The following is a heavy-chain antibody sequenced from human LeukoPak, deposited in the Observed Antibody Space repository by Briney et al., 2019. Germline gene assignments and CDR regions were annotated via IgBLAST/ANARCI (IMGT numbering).Heavy chain of an antibody. CDR3: ARDRTRGTTVTTSDAFDI. J-gene: IGHJ3*02. CDR2: INPNSGGT. CDR1: GYTFTGYY. V-gene: IGHV1-2*02. D-gene: IGHD4-11*01. Sequence: ASVKVSCKAPGYTFTGYYMHWVRQAPGQGLEWMGWINPNSGGTNYAQKFQGRVTITADESTSTAYMELSSLRSEDTAVYYCARDRTRGTTVTTSDAFDIWGQGTMVTVSS.